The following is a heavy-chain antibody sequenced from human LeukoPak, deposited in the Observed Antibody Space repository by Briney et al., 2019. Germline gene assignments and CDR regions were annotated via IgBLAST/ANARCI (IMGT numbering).Heavy chain of an antibody. J-gene: IGHJ3*02. CDR1: GFTFTTYV. CDR3: AKAVGSSGYFSRDAFDI. Sequence: PGGSLRLSCAASGFTFTTYVMTWVRQAPGTGLEWVSTISGSGASTYYADSVKGRFTISRDSSKNTLYLQMNSLRAEDTAIYYCAKAVGSSGYFSRDAFDIWGQGTMVTVSS. D-gene: IGHD3-22*01. V-gene: IGHV3-23*01. CDR2: ISGSGAST.